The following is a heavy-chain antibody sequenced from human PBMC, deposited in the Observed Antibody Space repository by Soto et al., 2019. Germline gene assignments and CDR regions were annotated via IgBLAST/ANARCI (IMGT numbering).Heavy chain of an antibody. D-gene: IGHD6-13*01. CDR3: VRRHVSATGIDWFDP. J-gene: IGHJ5*02. CDR1: GYTFTSYG. CDR2: INAANGDT. Sequence: ASVKVSCKASGYTFTSYGIHWVRQAPGQRLEWMGWINAANGDTKYSPKFQGTVTITRDTSASTAYMELSSLRSEDTAVYYCVRRHVSATGIDWFDPWGQGTLVTVSS. V-gene: IGHV1-3*01.